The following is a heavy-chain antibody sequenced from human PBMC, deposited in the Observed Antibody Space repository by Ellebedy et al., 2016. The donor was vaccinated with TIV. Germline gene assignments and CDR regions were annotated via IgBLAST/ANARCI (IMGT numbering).Heavy chain of an antibody. V-gene: IGHV3-66*01. CDR2: IYSGGST. J-gene: IGHJ6*02. CDR1: GFTVSSNY. CDR3: ARDTNYYGMDV. Sequence: RGSLRLSXAASGFTVSSNYMSWVRQAPGKGLEWVSVIYSGGSTYYADSVKGRFTISRDNSKNTLYLQMNSLRAEDTAVYYCARDTNYYGMDVWGQGTTVTVSS.